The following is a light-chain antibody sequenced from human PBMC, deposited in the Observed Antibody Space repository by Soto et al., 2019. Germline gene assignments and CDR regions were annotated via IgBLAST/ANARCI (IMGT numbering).Light chain of an antibody. V-gene: IGLV2-23*01. CDR2: EGS. CDR1: SSDVGSYNL. CDR3: CSYAGSSTSYV. J-gene: IGLJ1*01. Sequence: QSALSQPACVAGSSGQSITISCTGTSSDVGSYNLVSWYQQHPGKAPKLMIYEGSKRPSGVSNRFSGSKSGNTASLTISGLQAEDEADYYCCSYAGSSTSYVFGTGTKVTVL.